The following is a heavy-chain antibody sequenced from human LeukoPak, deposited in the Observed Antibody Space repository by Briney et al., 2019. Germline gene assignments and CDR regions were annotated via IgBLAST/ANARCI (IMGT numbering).Heavy chain of an antibody. CDR2: ISSSGSTI. J-gene: IGHJ4*02. CDR3: ARDFVDTAMEDYFDY. D-gene: IGHD5-18*01. Sequence: LTGGSLRLSCAASGFTFSSYEMNWVRQAPGKGLEWVSYISSSGSTIYYADSVKGRFTISRDNAKNSLYLQMNSLRAEDTAVYYCARDFVDTAMEDYFDYWGQGTLVTVSS. CDR1: GFTFSSYE. V-gene: IGHV3-48*03.